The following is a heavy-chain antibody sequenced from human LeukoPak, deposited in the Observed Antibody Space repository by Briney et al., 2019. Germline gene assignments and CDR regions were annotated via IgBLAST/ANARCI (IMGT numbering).Heavy chain of an antibody. V-gene: IGHV3-23*01. J-gene: IGHJ4*02. CDR3: AKAPAYQLLVCYFDY. D-gene: IGHD2-2*01. CDR2: ISGSGGST. Sequence: GGSLRLTCAASGFTFSSYAMSWVRQAPGKGLEWVSAISGSGGSTYYADSVKGRFTTSRDNSKNTLYLQMNSLRAEDTAVYYCAKAPAYQLLVCYFDYWGQGTLVTVSS. CDR1: GFTFSSYA.